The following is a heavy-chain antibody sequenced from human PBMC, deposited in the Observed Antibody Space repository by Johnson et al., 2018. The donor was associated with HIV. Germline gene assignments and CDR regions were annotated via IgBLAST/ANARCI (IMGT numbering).Heavy chain of an antibody. CDR2: IGTAGNT. D-gene: IGHD3-10*01. Sequence: MQLVESGGGLVRPARPLSPPCPAPESPFSSYAMPWVRHVTGKGLAWIPAIGTAGNTLYPGPVKGRFSISRDNAKNSLYLQMNSLRPGDTAVYYCVRGGSDAFDIWGQGTMVTVSS. V-gene: IGHV3-13*01. J-gene: IGHJ3*02. CDR3: VRGGSDAFDI. CDR1: ESPFSSYA.